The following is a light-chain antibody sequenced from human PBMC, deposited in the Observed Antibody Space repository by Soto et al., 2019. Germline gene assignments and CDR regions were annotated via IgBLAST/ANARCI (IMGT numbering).Light chain of an antibody. V-gene: IGLV2-14*03. Sequence: QSALTQPASVSGSPGQSITMSCTGTSSDVGGYNYVSWYQQHPGKAPKVMIYDVSYRPSGVSNRFSGSKSGNTASLTISGLQVEDEADYYCSSYTSGGTRVVFGGGTKLTVL. J-gene: IGLJ2*01. CDR3: SSYTSGGTRVV. CDR2: DVS. CDR1: SSDVGGYNY.